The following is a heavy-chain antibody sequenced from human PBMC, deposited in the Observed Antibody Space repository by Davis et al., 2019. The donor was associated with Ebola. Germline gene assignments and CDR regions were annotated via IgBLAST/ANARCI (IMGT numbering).Heavy chain of an antibody. V-gene: IGHV1-69*06. CDR1: GGTFSSYA. D-gene: IGHD2-15*01. Sequence: SVKVSCKASGGTFSSYAISWVRQAPGQGLEWMGGIIPIFGTANYAQKFQGRVTITADKSTSTAYMELSSLRSEDTAVYYCARVGSGYCSGGSCYITHYYYGMDVWGQGTTVTVSS. J-gene: IGHJ6*02. CDR2: IIPIFGTA. CDR3: ARVGSGYCSGGSCYITHYYYGMDV.